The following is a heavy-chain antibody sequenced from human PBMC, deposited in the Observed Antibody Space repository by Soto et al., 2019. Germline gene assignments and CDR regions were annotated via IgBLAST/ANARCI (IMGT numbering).Heavy chain of an antibody. CDR2: INSDGSST. V-gene: IGHV3-74*01. CDR3: ARDFPYCAIVALGFEGMDV. CDR1: GFTFSSYW. D-gene: IGHD2-15*01. Sequence: EVQLVESGGGLVQPGGSLRLSCAASGFTFSSYWMHWVRQAPGKGLVWVSRINSDGSSTSYADSVKGRFTISRDNAKNTLYLQMNSLRGEDTAVYYCARDFPYCAIVALGFEGMDVWGQGTTVTVSS. J-gene: IGHJ6*02.